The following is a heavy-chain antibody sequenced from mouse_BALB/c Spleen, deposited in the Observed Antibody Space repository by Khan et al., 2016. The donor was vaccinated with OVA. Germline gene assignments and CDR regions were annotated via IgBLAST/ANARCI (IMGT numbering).Heavy chain of an antibody. CDR1: GYSITSDYA. CDR2: ISYSGRT. CDR3: VRGRAY. D-gene: IGHD3-3*01. Sequence: QLEESGPGLVKPSLSLYLTCTVTGYSITSDYAWNWIRQFPGHKLEWMGYISYSGRTSYTPSLKSRISITRDTSKNQFFLQLNSVTTEDTATYFCVRGRAYWGQGTLVTVSA. J-gene: IGHJ3*01. V-gene: IGHV3-2*02.